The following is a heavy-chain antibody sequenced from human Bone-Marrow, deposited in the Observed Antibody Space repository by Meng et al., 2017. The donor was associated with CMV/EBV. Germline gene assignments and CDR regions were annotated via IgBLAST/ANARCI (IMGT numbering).Heavy chain of an antibody. Sequence: GGSLRLSCAASGFTFSSYWMSWVRQAPGKGLEWVANIKQDGSEKYYVDSVKGRFTISRDNAKNSLYLQMNSLRAEDTAVYYCARTPTVTTYTYYYYGMDVWGQGTTVTVSS. CDR2: IKQDGSEK. V-gene: IGHV3-7*01. CDR1: GFTFSSYW. J-gene: IGHJ6*02. D-gene: IGHD4-11*01. CDR3: ARTPTVTTYTYYYYGMDV.